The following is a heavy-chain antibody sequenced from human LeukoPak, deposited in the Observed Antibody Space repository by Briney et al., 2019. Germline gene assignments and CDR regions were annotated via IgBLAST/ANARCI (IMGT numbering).Heavy chain of an antibody. Sequence: TGGSLRLSCVASGFTFSNYGMSWVRHAPGKGLEWVSVVTYTGADTYYADSVKGRFTVSRDNSKNTLFLQMNSLRVEDTAVYYCAQQFDYWGQGILVTVSS. CDR2: VTYTGADT. J-gene: IGHJ4*02. CDR3: AQQFDY. D-gene: IGHD6-13*01. CDR1: GFTFSNYG. V-gene: IGHV3-23*01.